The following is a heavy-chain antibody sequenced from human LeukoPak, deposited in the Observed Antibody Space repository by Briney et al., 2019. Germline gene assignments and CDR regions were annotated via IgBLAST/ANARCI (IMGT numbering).Heavy chain of an antibody. CDR2: INHSGST. J-gene: IGHJ5*02. D-gene: IGHD3-3*01. V-gene: IGHV4-34*01. Sequence: PSETLSLTCAVYGGSFSGYYWSWIRQPPGKGRKWIGEINHSGSTNYNPSLKSRVTISVDTSKNQFSLKLSSVTAADTAVYYCARGHDSIKTFGEVIKSRTRWFDPWGQGTLVTVSS. CDR3: ARGHDSIKTFGEVIKSRTRWFDP. CDR1: GGSFSGYY.